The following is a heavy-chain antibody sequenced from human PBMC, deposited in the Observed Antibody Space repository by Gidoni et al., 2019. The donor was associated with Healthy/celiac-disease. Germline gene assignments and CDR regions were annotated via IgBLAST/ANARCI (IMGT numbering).Heavy chain of an antibody. V-gene: IGHV3-23*01. CDR2: ISGSGGST. CDR3: AKDMGQLVTLDY. CDR1: GFPFSSYA. J-gene: IGHJ4*02. Sequence: EVQLLESGGGLVQPGGSLRLSCAASGFPFSSYAMSWVRQAPGKGLEWVSAISGSGGSTYYADSVKGRFTISRDNSKNTLYLQMNSLRAEDTAVYYCAKDMGQLVTLDYWGQGTLVTVSS. D-gene: IGHD6-6*01.